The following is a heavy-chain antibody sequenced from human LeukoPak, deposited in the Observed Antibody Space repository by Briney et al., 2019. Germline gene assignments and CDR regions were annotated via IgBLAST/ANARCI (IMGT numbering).Heavy chain of an antibody. Sequence: NPSETLSLTCTVSGYSISSGYYWGWIRQPPGKGREWIGSIYHSGSTYYNPSLKSRVTISVDTSKNQFSLKLSSVTAADTAVYYCAREDHYSSSYFDYWGQGTLVTVSS. J-gene: IGHJ4*02. CDR2: IYHSGST. CDR3: AREDHYSSSYFDY. V-gene: IGHV4-38-2*02. D-gene: IGHD6-13*01. CDR1: GYSISSGYY.